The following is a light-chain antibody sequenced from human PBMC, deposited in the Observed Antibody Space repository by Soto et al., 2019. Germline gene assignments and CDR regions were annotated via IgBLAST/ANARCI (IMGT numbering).Light chain of an antibody. CDR2: AAN. CDR3: QQLNSYPPE. Sequence: EIDRTRAASSLSAAIGGRRIITKRATQTINRYLAWYQQTPGAAPKLLTYAANTLQSGVHSRFRGGASGTDFTLTISSLQSDDFATYYCQQLNSYPPELGQGTKVDI. V-gene: IGKV1-9*01. J-gene: IGKJ1*01. CDR1: QTINRY.